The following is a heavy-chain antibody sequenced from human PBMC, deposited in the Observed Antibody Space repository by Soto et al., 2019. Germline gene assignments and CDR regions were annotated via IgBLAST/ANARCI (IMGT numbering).Heavy chain of an antibody. CDR1: GFTFSSYG. D-gene: IGHD2-15*01. Sequence: QVQLVESGGGVVQPGRSLRLSCAASGFTFSSYGMHWVRQAPGKGLEWVAVISYDGSNKYYADSVKGRFTISSDNSKNTLYLQMNSLRAEDTAVYYCAKDLPYCSGGSCYYYYGMDVWGQGTTVTVSS. CDR3: AKDLPYCSGGSCYYYYGMDV. V-gene: IGHV3-30*18. J-gene: IGHJ6*02. CDR2: ISYDGSNK.